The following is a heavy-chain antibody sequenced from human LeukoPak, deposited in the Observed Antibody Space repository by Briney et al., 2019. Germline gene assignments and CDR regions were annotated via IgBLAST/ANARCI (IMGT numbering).Heavy chain of an antibody. CDR1: GGTFSSYA. D-gene: IGHD2-2*01. V-gene: IGHV1-69*05. CDR3: ARFGYCSSTSYYSPPYDYYGMDV. Sequence: GASGTVSCKASGGTFSSYAISWVRHAPGQGLEWMGGIIPIFGTANYAQKFLGRVTITTVESTSTASRELGSLGSEDTAVCCRARFGYCSSTSYYSPPYDYYGMDVWGQGTTVTVSS. J-gene: IGHJ6*02. CDR2: IIPIFGTA.